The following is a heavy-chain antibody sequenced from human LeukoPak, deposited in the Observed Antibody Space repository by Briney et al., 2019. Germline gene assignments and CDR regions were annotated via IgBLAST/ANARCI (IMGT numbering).Heavy chain of an antibody. Sequence: ASVKVSCKASGYTFTGYYMHWVRQAPGQGLEWMGWINPNSGGTNYAQKFQGRVTMTRDTSISTAYMELSRLRSDDTAVYYCAREYQLLYRGNYYYYYMDVWGKGTTVTVSS. CDR2: INPNSGGT. D-gene: IGHD2-2*02. J-gene: IGHJ6*03. CDR3: AREYQLLYRGNYYYYYMDV. V-gene: IGHV1-2*02. CDR1: GYTFTGYY.